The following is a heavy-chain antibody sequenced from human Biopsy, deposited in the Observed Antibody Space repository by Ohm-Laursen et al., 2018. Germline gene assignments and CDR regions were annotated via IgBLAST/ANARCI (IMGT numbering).Heavy chain of an antibody. Sequence: ASVKVSCKASEYTFTGYHVHWVRQAPGQGLEWMGWINAKTGDTIYAQKFQGRVTMTRDTSISTAYVDLSSLRSDDTAVYYCTRGGYYYDSLAYYYWFDPWGQGTLVTVSS. J-gene: IGHJ5*02. CDR1: EYTFTGYH. D-gene: IGHD3-22*01. CDR2: INAKTGDT. CDR3: TRGGYYYDSLAYYYWFDP. V-gene: IGHV1-2*02.